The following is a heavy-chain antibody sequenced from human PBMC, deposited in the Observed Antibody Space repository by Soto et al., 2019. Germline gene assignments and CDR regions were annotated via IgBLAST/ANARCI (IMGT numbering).Heavy chain of an antibody. CDR1: GDSVSSNSAA. Sequence: QSQTLSLTCAISGDSVSSNSAAWNWIRQSPSRGLEWLGRTYYRSKWYNDYAVSVKSRITINPDTSKNQFSLQLNSVTPEDTAVYYCARDLSSDNWNYVRGYYYGMDVWGQGTTVTVSS. J-gene: IGHJ6*02. CDR2: TYYRSKWYN. D-gene: IGHD1-7*01. CDR3: ARDLSSDNWNYVRGYYYGMDV. V-gene: IGHV6-1*01.